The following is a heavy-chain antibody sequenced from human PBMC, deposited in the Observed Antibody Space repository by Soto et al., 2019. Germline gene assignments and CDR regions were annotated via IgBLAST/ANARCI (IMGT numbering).Heavy chain of an antibody. V-gene: IGHV1-69*12. J-gene: IGHJ4*02. D-gene: IGHD5-18*01. CDR2: IIPMFGTA. Sequence: QVQLVQSGAEVKKPESSVKVSCKAPGGAFSTYAISWVRHAPGQGLEWMGGIIPMFGTANYAQRFQDRVTITADESTNTFYMELSSLRSEDTAVYFCASGIQLWLRRINNGYSGWGQGTLVTVSS. CDR3: ASGIQLWLRRINNGYSG. CDR1: GGAFSTYA.